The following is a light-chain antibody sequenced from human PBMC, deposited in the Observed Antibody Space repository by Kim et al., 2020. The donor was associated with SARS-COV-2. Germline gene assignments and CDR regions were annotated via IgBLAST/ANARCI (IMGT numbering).Light chain of an antibody. CDR3: QQYGSSPPIT. Sequence: IVLTQSPGTLSLSPGERATLSCRASQSVSSSYLAWYQQKPGQAPRLLIYGASIRATGIPDRFSGSGSGTDFTLTISRLEPEDFAVYYSQQYGSSPPITFGPGTKVDIK. J-gene: IGKJ3*01. CDR2: GAS. V-gene: IGKV3-20*01. CDR1: QSVSSSY.